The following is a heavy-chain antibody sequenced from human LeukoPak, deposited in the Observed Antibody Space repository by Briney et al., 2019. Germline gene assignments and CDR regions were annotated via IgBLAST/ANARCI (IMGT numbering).Heavy chain of an antibody. D-gene: IGHD4-23*01. CDR1: GYLFTSYW. J-gene: IGHJ4*02. CDR3: ARRDYGGKHFDY. V-gene: IGHV5-51*01. Sequence: GAALETSLEGAGYLFTSYWIAWGRPMPGKGEGGRGIIYSGESDTKYSPSFQGQVTISADKSISTAYLQWSSLKASDTAMYYCARRDYGGKHFDYWGQGTLVTVSS. CDR2: IYSGESDT.